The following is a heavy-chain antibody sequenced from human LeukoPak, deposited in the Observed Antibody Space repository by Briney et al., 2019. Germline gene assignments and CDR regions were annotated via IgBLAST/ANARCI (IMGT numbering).Heavy chain of an antibody. CDR3: ARTTEGGYSYGYFYYYYMDV. Sequence: SETLSLTCSVSSGSISSSNYYWGWIRQPPGKGLEWIGSIYYSGNTYYNPSLKGRLTISVDTSKNQFSLKLSSVTAADTAVYYCARTTEGGYSYGYFYYYYMDVWGKGTTVTISS. CDR1: SGSISSSNYY. V-gene: IGHV4-39*07. J-gene: IGHJ6*03. D-gene: IGHD5-18*01. CDR2: IYYSGNT.